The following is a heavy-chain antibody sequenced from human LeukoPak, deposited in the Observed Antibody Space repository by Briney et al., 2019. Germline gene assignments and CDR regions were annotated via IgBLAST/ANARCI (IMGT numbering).Heavy chain of an antibody. CDR3: ARLYSSSWYGDAFDI. CDR2: IYYSGST. V-gene: IGHV4-59*01. Sequence: SETLSLTCTVSGGSISSYYWSWIGHPPGKGLEWIGYIYYSGSTNYNPSLKSRVTISVDTSKNQFSLKLSSVTAADTAVYYCARLYSSSWYGDAFDIWGQGTMVTVSS. J-gene: IGHJ3*02. D-gene: IGHD6-13*01. CDR1: GGSISSYY.